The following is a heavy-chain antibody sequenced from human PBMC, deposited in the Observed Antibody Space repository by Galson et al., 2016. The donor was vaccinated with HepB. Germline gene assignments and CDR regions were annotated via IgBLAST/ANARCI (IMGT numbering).Heavy chain of an antibody. CDR3: ARDRGSAAGFDY. CDR2: IYYSGST. D-gene: IGHD6-13*01. J-gene: IGHJ2*01. Sequence: SETLSLTCTVSGGSISNYYWSWIRQPPGKGLEWIAYIYYSGSTNQNPSLKSRVTISVDTSKNQFSLQLRSVTAADTAVYYCARDRGSAAGFDYWGRGSLVTVST. V-gene: IGHV4-59*01. CDR1: GGSISNYY.